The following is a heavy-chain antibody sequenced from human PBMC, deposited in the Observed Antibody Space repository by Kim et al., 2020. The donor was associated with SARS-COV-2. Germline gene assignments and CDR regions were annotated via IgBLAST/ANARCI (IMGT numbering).Heavy chain of an antibody. J-gene: IGHJ4*02. V-gene: IGHV3-30*02. CDR3: AKERVFKGYSSSGTFDY. Sequence: VKGRFTISRDNSKNTLYLQMNSLRAEDTAVYYCAKERVFKGYSSSGTFDYWGQGTLVTVSS. D-gene: IGHD6-13*01.